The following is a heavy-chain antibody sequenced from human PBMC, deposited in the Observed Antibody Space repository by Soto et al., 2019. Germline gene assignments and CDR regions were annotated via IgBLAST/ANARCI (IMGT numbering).Heavy chain of an antibody. CDR1: GFSISSGDYY. J-gene: IGHJ6*02. V-gene: IGHV4-30-4*02. Sequence: PSETLSLTCTFSGFSISSGDYYWSWIRQPPGKGLEWIGYIYYSGSTYYNPSLKSRVTISVDMSQNQFSLNLNYVTAADTAVYYCARRLYYDSSGFEGGGMDVWGQGTTVTVSS. CDR3: ARRLYYDSSGFEGGGMDV. CDR2: IYYSGST. D-gene: IGHD3-22*01.